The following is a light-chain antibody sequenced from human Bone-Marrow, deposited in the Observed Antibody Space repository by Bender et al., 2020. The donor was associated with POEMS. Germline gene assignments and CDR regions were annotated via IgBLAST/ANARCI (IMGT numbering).Light chain of an antibody. CDR2: KDV. Sequence: SHELTQPPSVSVSPGQTARITCSGDELPRQFTYWFQQKPGQAPVLVMYKDVERPSGIPERFSGSTSGTKATLTISGVQAEDETDYYCLSADSSGTHVVFGGGTKLTVL. V-gene: IGLV3-25*03. J-gene: IGLJ3*02. CDR3: LSADSSGTHVV. CDR1: ELPRQF.